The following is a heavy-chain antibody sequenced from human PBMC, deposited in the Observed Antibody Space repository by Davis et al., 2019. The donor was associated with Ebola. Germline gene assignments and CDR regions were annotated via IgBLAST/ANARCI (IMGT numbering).Heavy chain of an antibody. CDR2: INPSGGST. CDR1: GYTFTSYY. V-gene: IGHV1-46*01. J-gene: IGHJ5*02. CDR3: ARESRKTWFDP. D-gene: IGHD2-2*01. Sequence: ASVKVSCKASGYTFTSYYMHWVRQAPGQGLEWMGIINPSGGSTSYAQNFQGRVTMTRDTSTSTVYMELSSLRSEDTAVYYCARESRKTWFDPWGQGTLVTVSS.